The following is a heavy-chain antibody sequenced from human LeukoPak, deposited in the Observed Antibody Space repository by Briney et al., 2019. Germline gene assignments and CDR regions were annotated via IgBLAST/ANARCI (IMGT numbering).Heavy chain of an antibody. V-gene: IGHV3-53*01. Sequence: QPGGSLRLSCAASGFTVSSNYMSWVRQAPGKGLEWVSVIYSGGSTYYADSVKGRFTISRDNAKNLLYLQMSSLRAEDTAVYYCAREHWDYIIDYWGQGTLVTVSS. D-gene: IGHD4-11*01. CDR1: GFTVSSNY. J-gene: IGHJ4*02. CDR3: AREHWDYIIDY. CDR2: IYSGGST.